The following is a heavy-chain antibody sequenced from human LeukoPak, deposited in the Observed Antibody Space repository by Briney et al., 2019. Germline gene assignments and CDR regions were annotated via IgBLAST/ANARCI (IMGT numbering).Heavy chain of an antibody. CDR2: INPKSGGT. Sequence: ASVKVSCKASGYTFTSYYMHWVRQAPGQELEWMGWINPKSGGTDSTQKFQGRVTMTRDTSISTAYMELARLRSDDTAVYFCARVGYSYATGLGFDSWGQGTLVSVSS. CDR1: GYTFTSYY. CDR3: ARVGYSYATGLGFDS. J-gene: IGHJ4*02. V-gene: IGHV1-2*02. D-gene: IGHD5-18*01.